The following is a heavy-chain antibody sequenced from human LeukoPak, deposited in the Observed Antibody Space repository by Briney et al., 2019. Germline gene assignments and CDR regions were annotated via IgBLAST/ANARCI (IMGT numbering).Heavy chain of an antibody. Sequence: SSETLSLTCTVSGGSISSYYWSWIRQPPGKGLEWIGYIYYSGSTNYNPSLKSRVTISVDTSKNQFSLKLSSVTAADTAVYYCARRGGDYELDYWGQGTLVTVSS. J-gene: IGHJ4*02. CDR1: GGSISSYY. CDR3: ARRGGDYELDY. V-gene: IGHV4-59*08. D-gene: IGHD4-17*01. CDR2: IYYSGST.